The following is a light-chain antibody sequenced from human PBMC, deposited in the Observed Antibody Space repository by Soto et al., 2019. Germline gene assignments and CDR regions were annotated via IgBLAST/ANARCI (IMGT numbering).Light chain of an antibody. V-gene: IGLV2-23*01. Sequence: QSALTQAASVSGSPGQSITISCTGTSSDVGNYNLVSWYQQHPGKAPKLIIYEGTKRPSGISNRFSGSTSGNTASLTISGLQAEDEADYHCCSYAGCGTFLVFGEGTKLTVL. CDR2: EGT. CDR1: SSDVGNYNL. CDR3: CSYAGCGTFLV. J-gene: IGLJ2*01.